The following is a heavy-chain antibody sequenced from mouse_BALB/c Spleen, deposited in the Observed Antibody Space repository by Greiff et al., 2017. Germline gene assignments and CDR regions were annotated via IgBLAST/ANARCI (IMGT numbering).Heavy chain of an antibody. D-gene: IGHD2-4*01. CDR3: TRLGYDYDDYAMDY. CDR1: GYAFSSYW. J-gene: IGHJ4*01. V-gene: IGHV1-80*01. CDR2: IYPGDGDT. Sequence: QVQLQQSGAELAKPGASVKMSCKASGYAFSSYWMNWVKQRPGQGLEWIGQIYPGDGDTNYNGKFKGKATLTADKSSSTAYMQLSSLTSEDSAVYFCTRLGYDYDDYAMDYWGQGTSVTVSS.